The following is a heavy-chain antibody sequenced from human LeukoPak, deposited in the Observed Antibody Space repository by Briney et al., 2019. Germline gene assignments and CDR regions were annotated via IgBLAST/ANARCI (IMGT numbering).Heavy chain of an antibody. CDR1: GFSLSTSGAG. CDR2: FYWDDDK. D-gene: IGHD6-13*01. Sequence: SGPTLVKPTQTLTLTCTFSGFSLSTSGAGVGWIRQPPGKALEWLALFYWDDDKRYSPSLKSRLTITKDTSKNQVVLTMTNMDPVDTATYYCALGRGYSSSWSESWFDPWGQGTLVTVSS. V-gene: IGHV2-5*02. J-gene: IGHJ5*02. CDR3: ALGRGYSSSWSESWFDP.